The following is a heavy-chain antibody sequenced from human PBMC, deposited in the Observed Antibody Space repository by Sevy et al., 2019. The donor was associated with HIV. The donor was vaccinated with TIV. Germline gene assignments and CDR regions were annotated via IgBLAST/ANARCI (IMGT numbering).Heavy chain of an antibody. J-gene: IGHJ4*02. CDR2: ITWNSGTT. V-gene: IGHV3-43D*04. CDR3: ARDMGWDRGYNYGPIDY. D-gene: IGHD5-18*01. Sequence: GGSLRLSCAASGFTFGDYALHWVRQPPGRGLEWLSLITWNSGTTYYADSVKGRFTISRDNSKKSLYLQMHSLRAEDTAFYYCARDMGWDRGYNYGPIDYWGQGTLVTVSS. CDR1: GFTFGDYA.